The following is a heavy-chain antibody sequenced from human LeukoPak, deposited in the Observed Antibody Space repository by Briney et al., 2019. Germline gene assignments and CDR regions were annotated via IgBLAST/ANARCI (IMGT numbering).Heavy chain of an antibody. V-gene: IGHV1-2*02. Sequence: ASVKVSCTASGYTFTGYYMHWVRQAPGQGLEWMGWIHPNRGGTKYAQRFQGRVTVTRDTSISTVYMELSRLRSDDTAVYYCARWGKYYYDSSGYYYWGQGTLVSVSS. CDR3: ARWGKYYYDSSGYYY. CDR1: GYTFTGYY. J-gene: IGHJ4*02. D-gene: IGHD3-22*01. CDR2: IHPNRGGT.